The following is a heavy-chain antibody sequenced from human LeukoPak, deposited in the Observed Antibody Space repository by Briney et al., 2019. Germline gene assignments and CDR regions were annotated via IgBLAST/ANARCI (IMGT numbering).Heavy chain of an antibody. D-gene: IGHD2-21*02. Sequence: PGRSLRLSCAVSGFTFTYYAMHWVRQAPGKGLEWVAVISHGGSNQQYADSVRGQVTISRDNSKSTLYLQMASLRAGDTAVYYCARQGDTGSWYFDYWGQGTLVTVSS. V-gene: IGHV3-30-3*01. J-gene: IGHJ4*02. CDR1: GFTFTYYA. CDR3: ARQGDTGSWYFDY. CDR2: ISHGGSNQ.